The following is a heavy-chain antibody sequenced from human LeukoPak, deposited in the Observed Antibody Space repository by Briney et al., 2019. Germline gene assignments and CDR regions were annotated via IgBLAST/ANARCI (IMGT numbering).Heavy chain of an antibody. CDR3: ARACSGGSCYGIDY. J-gene: IGHJ4*02. CDR1: GGSISSGGYY. D-gene: IGHD2-15*01. V-gene: IGHV4-31*03. Sequence: SETLSLTCTVSGGSISSGGYYWSWIRQHPGKGLEWIGYIYYSGSTYYNPSLKSRVTISVDTSKNQFSLKLSSVTAADTAVYYCARACSGGSCYGIDYWGQGTLDTVSS. CDR2: IYYSGST.